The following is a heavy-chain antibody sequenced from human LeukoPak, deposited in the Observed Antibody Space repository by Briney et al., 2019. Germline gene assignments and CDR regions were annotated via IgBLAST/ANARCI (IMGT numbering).Heavy chain of an antibody. J-gene: IGHJ6*02. CDR1: GYNFMGYD. CDR2: MNPNSGNT. V-gene: IGHV1-8*02. Sequence: GASVKVSCKASGYNFMGYDINWVRQATGQRLEWMGWMNPNSGNTGYAQKFQGRVTMTRNTSISTAYMELSSLRSEDTAVYYCARTYHDYDFWSGYYTSYYYYGMDVWGQGTTVTVSS. CDR3: ARTYHDYDFWSGYYTSYYYYGMDV. D-gene: IGHD3-3*01.